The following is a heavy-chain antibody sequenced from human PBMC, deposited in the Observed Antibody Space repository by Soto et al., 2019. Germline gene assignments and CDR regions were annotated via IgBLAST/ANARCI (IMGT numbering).Heavy chain of an antibody. CDR1: GFTFSSYW. CDR2: IKQDGSEK. J-gene: IGHJ4*02. D-gene: IGHD2-15*01. V-gene: IGHV3-7*01. Sequence: GGSLRLSCAASGFTFSSYWMRWVRQAPGKGLEWVANIKQDGSEKYYVDSVKGRFTISRDNAKNSLYLQMNSLRAEDTAVYYCARAESYCSGGSCLLDYWGQETLVTVSP. CDR3: ARAESYCSGGSCLLDY.